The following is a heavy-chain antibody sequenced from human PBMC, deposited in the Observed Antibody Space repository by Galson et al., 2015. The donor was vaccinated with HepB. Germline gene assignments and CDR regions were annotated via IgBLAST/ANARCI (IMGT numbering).Heavy chain of an antibody. CDR1: GFTFSSYG. D-gene: IGHD6-19*01. CDR2: ISYDGSNK. V-gene: IGHV3-30*03. Sequence: SLRLSCAASGFTFSSYGMHWVRQAPGKGLEWVAVISYDGSNKYYADSVKGRFTISRDNSKNTLYLQMNSLRAEDTAVYYCASSNAVAGTLAYWGQGTLVTVSS. CDR3: ASSNAVAGTLAY. J-gene: IGHJ4*02.